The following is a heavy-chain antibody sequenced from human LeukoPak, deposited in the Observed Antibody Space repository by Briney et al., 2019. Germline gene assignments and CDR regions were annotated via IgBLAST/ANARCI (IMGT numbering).Heavy chain of an antibody. CDR2: IYYSGST. J-gene: IGHJ6*02. Sequence: GSLRLSCVSSGFSFSNYAMSWVRQPPGKGLEWIGYIYYSGSTNYNPSLKSRVTISVDTSKNQFSLKLSSVTAADTAVYYCARDKALDGMDVWGQGTTVTVSS. CDR3: ARDKALDGMDV. D-gene: IGHD1-1*01. V-gene: IGHV4-59*01. CDR1: GFSFSNYA.